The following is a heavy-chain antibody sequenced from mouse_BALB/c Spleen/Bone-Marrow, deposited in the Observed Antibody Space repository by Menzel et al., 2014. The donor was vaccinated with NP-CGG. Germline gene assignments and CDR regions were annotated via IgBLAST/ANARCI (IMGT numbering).Heavy chain of an antibody. V-gene: IGHV1-87*01. Sequence: QVQLQQPGAELARPGASVKLSCKASGYNFNNYWMQWIKQRPGQGLEWIGAIYPGDGDTRYTQKFKGKATLTADKSSSTAYMQLSSLASEDSAVYYCARDGKYPLAIDYWGQGTSVTVSS. CDR3: ARDGKYPLAIDY. CDR2: IYPGDGDT. J-gene: IGHJ4*01. D-gene: IGHD2-1*01. CDR1: GYNFNNYW.